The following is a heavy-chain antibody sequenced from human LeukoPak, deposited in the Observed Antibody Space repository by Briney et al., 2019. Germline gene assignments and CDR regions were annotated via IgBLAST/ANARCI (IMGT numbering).Heavy chain of an antibody. CDR2: ISGSGGST. Sequence: GGSLRLSCAASGFTFSSYAMSWVRQAPGKGLEWVSAISGSGGSTYYADSVKGRFTISRDNSKNTLYLQMNSLRAEDTAVYYCAKGDYDYVWGTPNYWGRGTLVTVSS. V-gene: IGHV3-23*01. J-gene: IGHJ4*02. CDR1: GFTFSSYA. CDR3: AKGDYDYVWGTPNY. D-gene: IGHD3-16*01.